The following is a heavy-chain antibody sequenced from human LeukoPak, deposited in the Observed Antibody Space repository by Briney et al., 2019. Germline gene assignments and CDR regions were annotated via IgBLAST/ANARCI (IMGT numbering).Heavy chain of an antibody. CDR2: ISAYNGNT. CDR1: GYTFTSYG. D-gene: IGHD6-13*01. V-gene: IGHV1-18*01. Sequence: ASVKVSCKASGYTFTSYGISWVRQAPGQGLEWMGWISAYNGNTNYAQKLQGRVTMTTDTSTSTAYMELRSLRSDDTAVYYGARIQKGYSSSWYSDGYYYGMDVWGQGTTVTVSS. J-gene: IGHJ6*02. CDR3: ARIQKGYSSSWYSDGYYYGMDV.